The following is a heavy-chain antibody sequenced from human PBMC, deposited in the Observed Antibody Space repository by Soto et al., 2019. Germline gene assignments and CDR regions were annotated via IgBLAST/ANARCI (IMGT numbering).Heavy chain of an antibody. J-gene: IGHJ4*02. Sequence: EVQLVESGGGLVQPGGSLRLSCAASGFTFSSYSMHWVRQAPGKGLEWVSYISPSSSSIYYADSVKGRFTISRDNAKNSLYLQMNSLRAEDTAVYYCASVAYYYDGSGYFCWGQGTLVTVSS. CDR3: ASVAYYYDGSGYFC. CDR2: ISPSSSSI. CDR1: GFTFSSYS. D-gene: IGHD3-22*01. V-gene: IGHV3-48*01.